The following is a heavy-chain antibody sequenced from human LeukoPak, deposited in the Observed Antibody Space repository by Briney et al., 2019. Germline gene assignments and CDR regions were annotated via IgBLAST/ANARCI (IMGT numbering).Heavy chain of an antibody. D-gene: IGHD2-15*01. Sequence: PGESLRLSCAASRFTFSSYSMNWVRQAPGKGLEWVSSISTSSSYIYYADSVKGRFTISRDNAKNSLYLQMNSLRAEDTAAYYCSKYGSGCTSWYYVDVWGKGTADTVPS. CDR3: SKYGSGCTSWYYVDV. CDR2: ISTSSSYI. V-gene: IGHV3-21*01. CDR1: RFTFSSYS. J-gene: IGHJ6*03.